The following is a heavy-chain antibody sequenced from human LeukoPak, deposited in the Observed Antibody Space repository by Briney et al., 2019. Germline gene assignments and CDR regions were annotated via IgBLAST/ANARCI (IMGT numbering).Heavy chain of an antibody. CDR3: ARTYYASSDYYHGFDY. V-gene: IGHV3-11*04. CDR2: ISGNGAVI. D-gene: IGHD3-22*01. CDR1: GFTFSNNY. Sequence: GRSLRLSCAASGFTFSNNYMSWVRQAPGKWLEWLSYISGNGAVIQYADSVKGRFVISRDNAKKQLYLQMNSLRAEDTAVYYCARTYYASSDYYHGFDYWGQGTLVTVSS. J-gene: IGHJ4*02.